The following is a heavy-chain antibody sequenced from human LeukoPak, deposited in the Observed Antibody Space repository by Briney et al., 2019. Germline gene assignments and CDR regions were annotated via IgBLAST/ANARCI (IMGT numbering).Heavy chain of an antibody. CDR1: GFTFSRYV. CDR3: ARTASSITFRRGMDV. Sequence: GGSLRLSCAVSGFTFSRYVLSWVPQPPGKGLEWVSYICCSGDSTYYADSVKGRFTLSRDNSKNTLFVQMNSLRVDDTAIYYCARTASSITFRRGMDVWGRGTSVSVS. J-gene: IGHJ6*02. D-gene: IGHD6-19*01. V-gene: IGHV3-23*01. CDR2: ICCSGDST.